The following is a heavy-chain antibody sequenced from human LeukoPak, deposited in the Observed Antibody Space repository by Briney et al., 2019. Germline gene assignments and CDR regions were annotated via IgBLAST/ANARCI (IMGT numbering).Heavy chain of an antibody. Sequence: GASVKVSCKASGYTFTSYGISWVRQAPGQGLEWMGWISAYNGNTNYAQKLQGRVTMTTDTSTSTVYMELRSLRSDDTAVYYCARAVPYYDYVWGSHTYFDYWGQGTLVTVSS. CDR2: ISAYNGNT. CDR3: ARAVPYYDYVWGSHTYFDY. J-gene: IGHJ4*02. D-gene: IGHD3-16*01. CDR1: GYTFTSYG. V-gene: IGHV1-18*01.